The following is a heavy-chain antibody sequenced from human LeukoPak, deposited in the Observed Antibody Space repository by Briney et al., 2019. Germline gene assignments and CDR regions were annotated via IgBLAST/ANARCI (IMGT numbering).Heavy chain of an antibody. Sequence: ASVKVSCKASGYSFTGYYIHWVQQAPGQGPEWVGWINPHSGGTKYAQKFQGRVTMTKDTSISTAYMELTRLTSDDTAVYYCARGGRPSRGYNYGLNWFDPWGQGTLVTVSS. CDR3: ARGGRPSRGYNYGLNWFDP. CDR2: INPHSGGT. D-gene: IGHD5-18*01. CDR1: GYSFTGYY. J-gene: IGHJ5*02. V-gene: IGHV1-2*02.